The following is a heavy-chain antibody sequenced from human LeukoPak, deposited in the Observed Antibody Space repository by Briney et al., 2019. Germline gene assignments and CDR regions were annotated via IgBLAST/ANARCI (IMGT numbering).Heavy chain of an antibody. D-gene: IGHD3-3*01. CDR3: ARLHDVAHYDFWSGYPDGYFDY. J-gene: IGHJ4*02. V-gene: IGHV4-34*01. Sequence: SETLSLTCAVYGGSFSGYYWSWIRQPPGKGLEWIGSIYYSGSTYYNPSLKSRVTISVDTSKNQFSLKLSSVTAADTAVYYCARLHDVAHYDFWSGYPDGYFDYRGQGTLVTVSS. CDR2: IYYSGST. CDR1: GGSFSGYY.